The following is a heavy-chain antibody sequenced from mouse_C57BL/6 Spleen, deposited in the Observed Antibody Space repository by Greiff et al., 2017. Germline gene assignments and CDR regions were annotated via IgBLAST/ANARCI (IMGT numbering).Heavy chain of an antibody. CDR1: GYTFTSYW. D-gene: IGHD2-4*01. Sequence: QVQLQQPGAELVRPGSSVKLSCKASGYTFTSYWMHWVKQRPIQGLEWIGNIDPSDSETHYNQKFKDKATLTVDKSSSTAYMQLSSLTSEDSAFYYCASDYDYAMDYWGQGTSVTVSS. J-gene: IGHJ4*01. CDR2: IDPSDSET. CDR3: ASDYDYAMDY. V-gene: IGHV1-52*01.